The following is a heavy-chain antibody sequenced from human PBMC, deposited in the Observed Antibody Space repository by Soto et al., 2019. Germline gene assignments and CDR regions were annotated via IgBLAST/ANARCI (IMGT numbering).Heavy chain of an antibody. V-gene: IGHV6-1*01. CDR1: GDIVSSNSGA. J-gene: IGHJ6*03. Sequence: SQTLSLSCDISGDIVSSNSGAWNWNRLTPPKSHEWLARTYYRSRWYNDYAVSVRSRITVNPDTSKNQFSLQLTSVTPEDTAVYYCAGPTSHQWYYLDVWGKGTTVTVSS. CDR2: TYYRSRWYN. CDR3: AGPTSHQWYYLDV. D-gene: IGHD1-26*01.